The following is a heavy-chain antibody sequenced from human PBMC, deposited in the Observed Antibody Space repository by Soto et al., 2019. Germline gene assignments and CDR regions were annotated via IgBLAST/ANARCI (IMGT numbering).Heavy chain of an antibody. CDR2: IYWDDDK. D-gene: IGHD3-3*01. Sequence: SGPRLVNPTQTLTLTCTFSGFSLSTSGVGVGWIRQPPGKALEWLALIYWDDDKRYSPSLKSRLTITKDTSKNQVVLTMTNMDPVDTATYYCAHTLMKEIFGVVIIPVFDPWGQGTLVTVSS. CDR3: AHTLMKEIFGVVIIPVFDP. J-gene: IGHJ5*02. CDR1: GFSLSTSGVG. V-gene: IGHV2-5*02.